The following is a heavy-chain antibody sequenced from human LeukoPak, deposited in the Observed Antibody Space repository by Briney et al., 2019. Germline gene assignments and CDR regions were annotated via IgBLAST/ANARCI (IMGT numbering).Heavy chain of an antibody. Sequence: SQTLSLTCAISGDSVSSNSAAWNWIRQSPSRGLEWLGRTYYRSKWYNDYAVSVKSRITINPDTSKNQFSLQLDSVTPEDTAVYYCARGSAAAGPANWFDPWGQGTLVTVSS. J-gene: IGHJ5*02. D-gene: IGHD6-13*01. CDR1: GDSVSSNSAA. V-gene: IGHV6-1*01. CDR2: TYYRSKWYN. CDR3: ARGSAAAGPANWFDP.